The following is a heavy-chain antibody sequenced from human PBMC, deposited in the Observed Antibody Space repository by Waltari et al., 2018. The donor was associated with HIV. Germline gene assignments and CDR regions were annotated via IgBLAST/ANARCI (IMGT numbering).Heavy chain of an antibody. D-gene: IGHD4-4*01. Sequence: QVQLQESGPGLVKPSETLSLTCTVSGGSISSYYWSWIRQPPGKGLEWIGYIYYSGSTNYNPSLKSRVTISVDTSKNQFSLKLSSVTAADTAVYYCARDPTTASHYGMDVWGQGTTVTVSS. CDR3: ARDPTTASHYGMDV. V-gene: IGHV4-59*01. J-gene: IGHJ6*02. CDR2: IYYSGST. CDR1: GGSISSYY.